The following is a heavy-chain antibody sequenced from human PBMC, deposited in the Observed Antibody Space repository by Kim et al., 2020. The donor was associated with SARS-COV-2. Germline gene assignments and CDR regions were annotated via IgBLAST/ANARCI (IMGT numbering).Heavy chain of an antibody. CDR1: GFTFSSYG. CDR2: ISYDGSNK. Sequence: GGSLRLSCAASGFTFSSYGMHWVRQAPGKGLEWVAVISYDGSNKYYADSVKGRFTISRDNSKNTLYLQMNSLRAEDTAVYYCAKDHGGDGYNSWYFDLWG. D-gene: IGHD5-12*01. V-gene: IGHV3-30*18. J-gene: IGHJ2*01. CDR3: AKDHGGDGYNSWYFDL.